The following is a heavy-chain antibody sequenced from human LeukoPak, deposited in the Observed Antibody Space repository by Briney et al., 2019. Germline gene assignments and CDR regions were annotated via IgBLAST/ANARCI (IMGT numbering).Heavy chain of an antibody. CDR1: GGTFSSYA. D-gene: IGHD2-2*01. Sequence: EASVKVSCKASGGTFSSYAISWVRQAPGQGLEWMGGIIPIFGTANYAQKFQGRVTITADESTSTAYMELSSLRSEDTAVYYCARVVAPAAIGYYMDVWGKGTTVTVSS. CDR2: IIPIFGTA. V-gene: IGHV1-69*01. J-gene: IGHJ6*03. CDR3: ARVVAPAAIGYYMDV.